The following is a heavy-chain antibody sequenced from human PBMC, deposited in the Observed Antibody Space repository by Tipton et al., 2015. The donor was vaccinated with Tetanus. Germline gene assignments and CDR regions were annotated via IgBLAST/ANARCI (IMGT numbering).Heavy chain of an antibody. D-gene: IGHD4-11*01. J-gene: IGHJ4*02. CDR2: IYYSGNS. CDR3: ARLASYSNHLDA. CDR1: GGSFRSGDHY. Sequence: TLSLTCTVSGGSFRSGDHYWSWIRQPPGKGLEWIGYIYYSGNSDYNPSLKSRVTLSVDTSNNQFSLKLNSVTAADTAVYYCARLASYSNHLDAWXXGALVTVSS. V-gene: IGHV4-30-4*01.